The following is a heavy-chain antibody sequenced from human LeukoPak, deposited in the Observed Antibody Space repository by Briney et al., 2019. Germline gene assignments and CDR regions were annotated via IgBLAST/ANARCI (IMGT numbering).Heavy chain of an antibody. CDR3: TTLDGDYAPDY. J-gene: IGHJ4*02. CDR1: GFTFSNAW. D-gene: IGHD4-17*01. Sequence: PGGSLRLSGAGSGFTFSNAWMSWVRQAPGKGLEWVGRMESKSDGGSTDYAAPVKGRFTISRDDSKNTLFLQINSLKTEDTAVYYCTTLDGDYAPDYWGQGTLVTVSS. CDR2: MESKSDGGST. V-gene: IGHV3-15*04.